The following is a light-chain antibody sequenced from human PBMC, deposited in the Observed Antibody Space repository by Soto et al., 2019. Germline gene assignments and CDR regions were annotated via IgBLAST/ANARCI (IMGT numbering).Light chain of an antibody. CDR2: DAS. CDR1: QDISNY. J-gene: IGKJ2*01. CDR3: QQYDNLPSRT. Sequence: DIQMTQSPSSLSASVGDRVTITCQASQDISNYLNWYQQKPGKAPKLLIYDASNLGTGVPSRFSGSGSGTDFTFTISSLQPEDIATYYCQQYDNLPSRTFGQGTKVDIK. V-gene: IGKV1-33*01.